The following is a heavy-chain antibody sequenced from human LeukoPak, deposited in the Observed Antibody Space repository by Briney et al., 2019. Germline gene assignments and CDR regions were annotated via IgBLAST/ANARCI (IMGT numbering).Heavy chain of an antibody. CDR3: ASVYYDSSGYFNNAFDI. CDR1: GFTFSSYA. D-gene: IGHD3-22*01. V-gene: IGHV3-30*04. CDR2: ISYDGSNK. J-gene: IGHJ3*02. Sequence: PGGSLRLSCAASGFTFSSYAMHWVRQAPGKGLEWVAVISYDGSNKYYADSVKGRFTISRDNSKNTLYLQMNSLRAEDTAVYYCASVYYDSSGYFNNAFDIWGQGTMVTVSS.